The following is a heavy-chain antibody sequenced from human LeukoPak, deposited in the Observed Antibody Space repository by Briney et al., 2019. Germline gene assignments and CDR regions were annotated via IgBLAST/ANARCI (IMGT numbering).Heavy chain of an antibody. CDR1: GFTFSSYA. CDR2: ISYDGSNK. V-gene: IGHV3-30-3*01. Sequence: GGPLRLSCAASGFTFSSYAMHWVRQAPGKGLEWVAVISYDGSNKYYADSVKGRFTISRDNSKNSLYLQMNSLRAEDTAVYYCARDLMAVAGTADAFDIWGQGTMVTVSS. CDR3: ARDLMAVAGTADAFDI. D-gene: IGHD6-19*01. J-gene: IGHJ3*02.